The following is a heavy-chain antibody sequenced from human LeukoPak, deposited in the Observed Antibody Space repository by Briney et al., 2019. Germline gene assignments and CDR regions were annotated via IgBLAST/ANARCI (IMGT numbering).Heavy chain of an antibody. V-gene: IGHV1-69*04. Sequence: GASVKVSCKASGGTFSSYAISWVRQAPGQGLEWMGRIIPILGIANYAQKLQSRVTITADKSTSTAYMELSSLRSEDTAMYYCARTVVIRNYGMDVWGQGTTVTVSS. J-gene: IGHJ6*02. CDR3: ARTVVIRNYGMDV. CDR1: GGTFSSYA. CDR2: IIPILGIA. D-gene: IGHD3-22*01.